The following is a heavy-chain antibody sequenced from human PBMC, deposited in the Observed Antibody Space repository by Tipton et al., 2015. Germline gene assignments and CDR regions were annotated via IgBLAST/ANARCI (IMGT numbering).Heavy chain of an antibody. V-gene: IGHV4-4*02. D-gene: IGHD3-22*01. J-gene: IGHJ5*02. CDR1: GGSISSTNW. Sequence: TLSPTCAVSGGSISSTNWWSWVRQPPGKGLEWIGEIYHSGATNSNPSLKSRVTISIDKSKNQFSLKLTSVTAADTAVYYCARYDTVGYYSIRWFDPWGQGTLVTVSS. CDR3: ARYDTVGYYSIRWFDP. CDR2: IYHSGAT.